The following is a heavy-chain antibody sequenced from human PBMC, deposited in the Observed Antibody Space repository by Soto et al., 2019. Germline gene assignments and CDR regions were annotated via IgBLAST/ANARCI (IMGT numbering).Heavy chain of an antibody. CDR3: VPRMGNPFR. J-gene: IGHJ4*02. CDR2: ISDRGSST. CDR1: GFTFSSYA. Sequence: EVPLLGSGGGLVQPGGSLSLSCAASGFTFSSYAMNWVRQAPGKGLEWVSAISDRGSSTYYADSVKGRFTISRDNSKNTLYLQMIRLRAEDTALYYCVPRMGNPFRWGQGTLVTVSS. D-gene: IGHD7-27*01. V-gene: IGHV3-23*01.